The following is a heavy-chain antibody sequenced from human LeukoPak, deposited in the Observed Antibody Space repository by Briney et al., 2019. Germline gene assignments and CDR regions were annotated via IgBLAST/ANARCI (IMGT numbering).Heavy chain of an antibody. CDR2: ISYDGSNK. D-gene: IGHD6-19*01. CDR1: GFTFSSYG. V-gene: IGHV3-30*18. CDR3: AKAVQSY. Sequence: GGSLRLSCAASGFTFSSYGMHWVRQAPGKGLEWVAVISYDGSNKYYADSVKGRFTISRDNSKNTLYLQMNSLRAEDTAVYYCAKAVQSYWGQGTLVTVSS. J-gene: IGHJ4*02.